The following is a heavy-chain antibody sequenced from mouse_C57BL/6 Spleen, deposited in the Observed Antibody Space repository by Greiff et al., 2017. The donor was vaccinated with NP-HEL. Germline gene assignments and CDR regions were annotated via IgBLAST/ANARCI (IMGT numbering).Heavy chain of an antibody. J-gene: IGHJ1*03. D-gene: IGHD1-1*01. Sequence: VMLVESGPGLVAPSQSLSITCTVSGFSLTSYGVSWVRQPPGKGLEWLGVIWGDGSTNYHSALISRLSISKDNAKSQVFLKLNSRQTDDTATYYGAKRGYYGSSYGWYFDVWGTGTTVTVSS. CDR2: IWGDGST. V-gene: IGHV2-3*01. CDR3: AKRGYYGSSYGWYFDV. CDR1: GFSLTSYG.